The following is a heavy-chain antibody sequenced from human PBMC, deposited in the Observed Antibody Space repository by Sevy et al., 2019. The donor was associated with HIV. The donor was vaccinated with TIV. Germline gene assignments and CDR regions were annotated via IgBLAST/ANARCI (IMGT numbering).Heavy chain of an antibody. CDR2: IKSKSDGGTT. V-gene: IGHV3-15*01. D-gene: IGHD3-16*01. CDR1: GFTFNNVW. J-gene: IGHJ1*01. Sequence: GGSLRLSCAASGFTFNNVWMSWVRQAPGKGLEWVAHIKSKSDGGTTDYAAPVRGRFTISRYDSKNTLYLQMNSLKTEDTAVYYCTTGGSLFQHWGQGTLVTVSS. CDR3: TTGGSLFQH.